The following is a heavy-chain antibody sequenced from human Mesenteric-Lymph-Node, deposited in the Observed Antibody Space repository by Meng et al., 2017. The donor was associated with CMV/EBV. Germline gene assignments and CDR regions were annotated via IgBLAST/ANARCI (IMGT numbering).Heavy chain of an antibody. CDR3: VRELSRDLFFDS. V-gene: IGHV3-30*04. CDR2: ISEDGSYT. J-gene: IGHJ4*02. Sequence: GESLKIPCATSGFTFKNFALQWVRQAPGKEPEWVASISEDGSYTLPADSVNGRFTISRDNSRNILFLDMGNLRTDGTAVFYCVRELSRDLFFDSWGLGTLVTVPQ. CDR1: GFTFKNFA.